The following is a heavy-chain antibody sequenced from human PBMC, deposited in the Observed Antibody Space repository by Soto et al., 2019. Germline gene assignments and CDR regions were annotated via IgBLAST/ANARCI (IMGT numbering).Heavy chain of an antibody. CDR3: ARVSEGHDFWSGYYTGSHYYYYGMDV. J-gene: IGHJ6*02. D-gene: IGHD3-3*01. V-gene: IGHV1-46*01. CDR2: INPSGGST. CDR1: GYTFTSYY. Sequence: GASVKVSCKASGYTFTSYYMHWVRQAPGQGLEWMGIINPSGGSTSYAQKFQGRVTMTRDTSTSTVYMELSSLRSEDTAVYYCARVSEGHDFWSGYYTGSHYYYYGMDVWGQGTTVTVSS.